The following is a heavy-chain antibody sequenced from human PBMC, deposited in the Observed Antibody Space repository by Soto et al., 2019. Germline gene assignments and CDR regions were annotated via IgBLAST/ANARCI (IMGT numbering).Heavy chain of an antibody. J-gene: IGHJ4*02. Sequence: PGGSLRLSCAASGFTFSSYAMHWVRQAPGKGLEWVAVISYDGSNKYYADSVKGRFTISRDNSKNTLYLQMNSLRAEDTAVYYCARVSQPVPAGDFDYWGQGTLVTVSS. CDR3: ARVSQPVPAGDFDY. CDR1: GFTFSSYA. V-gene: IGHV3-30-3*01. D-gene: IGHD6-6*01. CDR2: ISYDGSNK.